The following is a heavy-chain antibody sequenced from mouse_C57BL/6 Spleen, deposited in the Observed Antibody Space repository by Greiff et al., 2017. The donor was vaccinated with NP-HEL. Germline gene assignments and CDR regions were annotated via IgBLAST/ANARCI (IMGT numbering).Heavy chain of an antibody. J-gene: IGHJ4*01. CDR3: ARSGSNYVNAMDY. CDR1: GYTFTSYT. V-gene: IGHV1-4*01. Sequence: QVQLKQSGAELARPGASVKMSCKASGYTFTSYTMHWVKQRPGQGLEWIGYINPSSGYTKYNQKFKDKATLTADKSSSTAYMQLSSLTSEDSAVDYCARSGSNYVNAMDYWGQGTSVTVSS. D-gene: IGHD2-5*01. CDR2: INPSSGYT.